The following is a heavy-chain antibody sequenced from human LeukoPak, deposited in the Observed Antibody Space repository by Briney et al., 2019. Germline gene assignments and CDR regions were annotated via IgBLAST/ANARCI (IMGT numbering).Heavy chain of an antibody. CDR2: ISAYNGNT. D-gene: IGHD4-17*01. Sequence: ASVKVSCKASGYTFTSYGISWVRQAPGQGLEWMGWISAYNGNTNYAQKLQGRVTMTTDTSTSTAYMELRSLRSDDTAVYYCARDFNGDYAGSLFDYWGQGTLVTVSS. CDR3: ARDFNGDYAGSLFDY. V-gene: IGHV1-18*01. CDR1: GYTFTSYG. J-gene: IGHJ4*02.